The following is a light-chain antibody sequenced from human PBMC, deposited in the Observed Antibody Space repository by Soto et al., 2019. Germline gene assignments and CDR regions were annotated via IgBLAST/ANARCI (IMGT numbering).Light chain of an antibody. CDR2: DAF. CDR1: QSVSSSY. Sequence: EIVLTQSPGTLSLSPGERATLSCRASQSVSSSYLAWYQQKPGQAPRLLIYDAFNRATGIPDRFSGSGSGTDFTLTISRLEPEDFAVYYCQHYGSSLYTFGQGTKQE. J-gene: IGKJ2*01. CDR3: QHYGSSLYT. V-gene: IGKV3-20*01.